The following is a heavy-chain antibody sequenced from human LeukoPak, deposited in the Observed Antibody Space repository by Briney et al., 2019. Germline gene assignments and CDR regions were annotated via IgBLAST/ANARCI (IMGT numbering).Heavy chain of an antibody. CDR3: ATEGSGSYFGPARY. V-gene: IGHV1-24*01. D-gene: IGHD1-26*01. J-gene: IGHJ4*02. Sequence: ASVKVSCKVSGYTLTELSMHWVRQAPGKGLGWMGGFDPEDGETIYAQKFQGRVTMTEDTSTDTAYMELSSLRSEDTAVYYCATEGSGSYFGPARYWGQGTLVTVSS. CDR2: FDPEDGET. CDR1: GYTLTELS.